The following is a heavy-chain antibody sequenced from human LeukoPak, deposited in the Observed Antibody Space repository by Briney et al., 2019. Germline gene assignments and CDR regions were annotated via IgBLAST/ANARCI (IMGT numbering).Heavy chain of an antibody. J-gene: IGHJ3*02. V-gene: IGHV4-4*07. CDR2: IYTSGST. CDR3: ARVYNIPFSSGIYAFDI. D-gene: IGHD3-10*01. CDR1: GGSISSYY. Sequence: SETLSLTCTVSGGSISSYYWSWIRQPAGKGLEWIRRIYTSGSTNYNPSLKSRVTMSVDTSKNQFSLKLSSVTAADTAVYYCARVYNIPFSSGIYAFDIWGQGTMVTVSS.